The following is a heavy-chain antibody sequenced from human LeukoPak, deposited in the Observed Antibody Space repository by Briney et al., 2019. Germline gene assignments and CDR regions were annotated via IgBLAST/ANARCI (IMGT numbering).Heavy chain of an antibody. D-gene: IGHD6-19*01. V-gene: IGHV3-21*04. CDR2: ISSTSAYI. J-gene: IGHJ5*01. Sequence: GGSLRLSCAASGFALRSYSVTWVRQAPGKGLEWVSSISSTSAYIYYAESVKGRFSISRDNVDNVVHLQMSSLRNEDTAFYYCAGVAVAGPTGWFDSWGQGTLVTVSS. CDR3: AGVAVAGPTGWFDS. CDR1: GFALRSYS.